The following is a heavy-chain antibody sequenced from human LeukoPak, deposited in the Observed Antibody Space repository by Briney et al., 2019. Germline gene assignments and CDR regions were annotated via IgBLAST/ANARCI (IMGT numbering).Heavy chain of an antibody. J-gene: IGHJ4*02. Sequence: SETLSLTCTVSGGSISSGDYYWSWIRQPPGKGLEWIGYIYYSGSTNYNPSLKSRVTISVDTSKNQFSLKLSSVTAADTAVYYCASLKRGYYGSGSYYTLDYWGQGTLVTVSS. CDR3: ASLKRGYYGSGSYYTLDY. D-gene: IGHD3-10*01. CDR2: IYYSGST. V-gene: IGHV4-30-4*08. CDR1: GGSISSGDYY.